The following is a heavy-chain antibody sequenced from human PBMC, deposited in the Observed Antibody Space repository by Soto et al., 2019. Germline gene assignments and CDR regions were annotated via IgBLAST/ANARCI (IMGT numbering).Heavy chain of an antibody. D-gene: IGHD2-15*01. CDR3: ARDGYCSGGSCSPYYYYYYGMDV. V-gene: IGHV1-18*04. J-gene: IGHJ6*02. CDR2: ISAYNGNT. Sequence: SVEVSFKASSYTFTSYGISWVRQAPGQGLEWMGWISAYNGNTNYAQKLQGRVTMTTDTSTSTAYMELRSLRSDDTAVYYCARDGYCSGGSCSPYYYYYYGMDVWGQGTTVTVSS. CDR1: SYTFTSYG.